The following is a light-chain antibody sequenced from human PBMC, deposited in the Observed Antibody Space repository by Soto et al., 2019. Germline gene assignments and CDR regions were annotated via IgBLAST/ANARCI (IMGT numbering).Light chain of an antibody. Sequence: EIVLTQSPGTLSLSPGXRATLSCRASQSVSSSYLAWYQQKPGQAPRLLIYGASSRATGTSDRFSGSGSGTDFTLTISRLEPEDFAVYYCHQYGSSSWTFGQGTKMDIK. CDR2: GAS. CDR3: HQYGSSSWT. J-gene: IGKJ1*01. CDR1: QSVSSSY. V-gene: IGKV3-20*01.